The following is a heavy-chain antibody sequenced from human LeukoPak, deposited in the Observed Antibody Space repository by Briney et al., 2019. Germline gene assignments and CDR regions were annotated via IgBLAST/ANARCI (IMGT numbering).Heavy chain of an antibody. J-gene: IGHJ5*02. D-gene: IGHD6-19*01. CDR2: INHSGST. CDR1: GGSFSGYY. Sequence: SETLSLTCAVYGGSFSGYYWSWIRQPPGKGLEWIGEINHSGSTNYNPSLKSRVTTSVDTSKNQFSLKLSSVTAADTAVYYCARRIAVAGRLKGLAWFDPWGQGTLVTVSS. CDR3: ARRIAVAGRLKGLAWFDP. V-gene: IGHV4-34*01.